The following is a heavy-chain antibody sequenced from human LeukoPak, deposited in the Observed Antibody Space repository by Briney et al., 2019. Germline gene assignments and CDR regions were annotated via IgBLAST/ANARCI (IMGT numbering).Heavy chain of an antibody. CDR1: GYTFTGYY. J-gene: IGHJ4*02. V-gene: IGHV1-2*02. CDR3: ARRAGSSGPQPFDY. CDR2: INPNSGGT. Sequence: ASVKVSCKASGYTFTGYYMYWVRQAPGQGLEWMGWINPNSGGTNYAQKFQGRVTMTRDTSISTAYMELSRLRSDDTAVYYCARRAGSSGPQPFDYWGQGTLVTVSS. D-gene: IGHD6-19*01.